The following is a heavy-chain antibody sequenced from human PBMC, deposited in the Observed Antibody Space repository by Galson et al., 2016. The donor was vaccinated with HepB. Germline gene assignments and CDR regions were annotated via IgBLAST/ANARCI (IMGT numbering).Heavy chain of an antibody. J-gene: IGHJ4*02. CDR1: GFTFSSYS. Sequence: SLRLSCAASGFTFSSYSMNWVRQAPGKGLEWVSSISSTTTYIYYADSVKDRFTISRDNAKNSVYLQMNSLRAEDTAVYYCANSLMISTSQGRGSTWGQGTLVTVSS. CDR2: ISSTTTYI. V-gene: IGHV3-21*01. CDR3: ANSLMISTSQGRGST. D-gene: IGHD3/OR15-3a*01.